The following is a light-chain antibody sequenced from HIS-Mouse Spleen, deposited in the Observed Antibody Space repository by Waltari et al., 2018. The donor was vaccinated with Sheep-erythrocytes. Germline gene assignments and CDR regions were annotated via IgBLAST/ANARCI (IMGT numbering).Light chain of an antibody. V-gene: IGLV3-1*01. J-gene: IGLJ2*01. CDR3: QAWDSSTVV. CDR2: QDS. CDR1: QLGDKY. Sequence: SYELTQPPSVSVSPGQTASITCPGEQLGDKYACCYQQKPGHSPVLVFYQDSKRPSGIPERFSGSNSGNTATLTISGTQAMDEADYYCQAWDSSTVVFGGGTKLTVL.